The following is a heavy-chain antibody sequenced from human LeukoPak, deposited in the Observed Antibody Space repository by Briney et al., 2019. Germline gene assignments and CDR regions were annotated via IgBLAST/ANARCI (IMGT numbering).Heavy chain of an antibody. CDR2: IYYSGST. V-gene: IGHV4-61*01. CDR1: GGSVSSGSYY. J-gene: IGHJ4*02. D-gene: IGHD4-23*01. CDR3: ARGFGGNSKVY. Sequence: SETLSLTCTVSGGSVSSGSYYWSWIRQPPGKGLEWIGYIYYSGSTNYNPSLKSRVTISVDTSKNQFSLKLSSVTAADTAVYYCARGFGGNSKVYWGQGTLVTVSS.